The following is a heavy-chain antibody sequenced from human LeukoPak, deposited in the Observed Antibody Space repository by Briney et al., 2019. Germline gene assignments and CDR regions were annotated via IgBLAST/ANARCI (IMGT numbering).Heavy chain of an antibody. V-gene: IGHV7-4-1*02. Sequence: GASVKVSCKASGGTFISYAISWVRQAPGQGLEWMGWINTNTGNPTYAQGFTGRFVFSLDTSVSTAYLQISSLKAEDTAVYYCAGGLGSSSWYYFDYWGQGTLVTVSS. CDR1: GGTFISYA. CDR2: INTNTGNP. J-gene: IGHJ4*02. D-gene: IGHD6-13*01. CDR3: AGGLGSSSWYYFDY.